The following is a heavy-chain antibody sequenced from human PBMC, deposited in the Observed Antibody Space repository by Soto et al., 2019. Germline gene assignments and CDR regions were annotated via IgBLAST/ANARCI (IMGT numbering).Heavy chain of an antibody. V-gene: IGHV3-23*01. D-gene: IGHD4-4*01. CDR2: VTGSGGTT. CDR1: GFTFSSHA. Sequence: GGSLRLSCAASGFTFSSHAMTWVRQAPGKGLEWVSAVTGSGGTTYYADSVTGRFTISRDNSKNTLFLLMKSLRAEDTAVYYCAKPGVAVTTLPAFYYGLDVWGQGTTVTVSS. CDR3: AKPGVAVTTLPAFYYGLDV. J-gene: IGHJ6*02.